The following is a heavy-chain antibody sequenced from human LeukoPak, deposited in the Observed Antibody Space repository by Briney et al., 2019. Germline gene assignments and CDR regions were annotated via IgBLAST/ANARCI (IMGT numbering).Heavy chain of an antibody. CDR3: ASTDSQNFGD. J-gene: IGHJ4*02. V-gene: IGHV4-34*01. Sequence: SETLSLTCAVYGGSFSGYYWSWIRQPPGKGLEWIGEINHSGSTNYNPSLKSRVTISVDTSKNQFSLKLSSVTAADTAVYYCASTDSQNFGDWGQGTLVTVSS. D-gene: IGHD3-16*01. CDR1: GGSFSGYY. CDR2: INHSGST.